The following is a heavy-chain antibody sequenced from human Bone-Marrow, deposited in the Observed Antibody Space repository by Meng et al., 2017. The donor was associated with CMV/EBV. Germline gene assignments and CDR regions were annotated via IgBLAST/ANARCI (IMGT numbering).Heavy chain of an antibody. CDR2: ISSSSSYI. CDR3: ARAQYCSSTTCYYYGVDV. CDR1: GFTFSSYS. Sequence: GESLKISCAASGFTFSSYSMNWVRQAPGKGLEWVSSISSSSSYIYYADSVRGRFTISRDNAKNLLYLQMNSLRAEDTAVYYCARAQYCSSTTCYYYGVDVWGQGTTVTVSS. J-gene: IGHJ6*02. V-gene: IGHV3-21*06. D-gene: IGHD2-2*01.